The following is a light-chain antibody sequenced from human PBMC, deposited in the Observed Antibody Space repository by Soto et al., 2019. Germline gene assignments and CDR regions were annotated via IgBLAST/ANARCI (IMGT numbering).Light chain of an antibody. CDR1: HDISNY. CDR3: QQYDKLPTFT. Sequence: DIQMTQSPSSLSASVGDRVTITCQASHDISNYLNWYQQKAGKAPKLLIYDVSNLETGVPPRFSGTGSGTHFTFTISSLQPEDVATYYCQQYDKLPTFTFGPGTKVDL. J-gene: IGKJ3*01. CDR2: DVS. V-gene: IGKV1-33*01.